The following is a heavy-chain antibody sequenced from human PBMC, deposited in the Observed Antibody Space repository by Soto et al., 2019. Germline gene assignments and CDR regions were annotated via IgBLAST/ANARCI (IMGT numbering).Heavy chain of an antibody. Sequence: EVQLVESGGGLVQPGGSLKLSCAASGFTFSGSAMHWVRQASGKGLEWVGRIRSKANSYATAYAASVKGRFTISRDDTKTTAYLHIIGLKTVVTAVYFFTMTTFTTWGYWGQVTLVTVSS. D-gene: IGHD4-17*01. J-gene: IGHJ4*02. V-gene: IGHV3-73*01. CDR1: GFTFSGSA. CDR2: IRSKANSYAT. CDR3: TMTTFTTWGY.